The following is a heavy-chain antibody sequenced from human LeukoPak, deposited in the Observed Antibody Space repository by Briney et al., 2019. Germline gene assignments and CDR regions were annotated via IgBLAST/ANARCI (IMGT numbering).Heavy chain of an antibody. J-gene: IGHJ3*02. V-gene: IGHV1-69*04. CDR3: ARDLSRRDAFDI. CDR1: GYTFTSYY. CDR2: IIPILGIA. Sequence: ASVKVSCKASGYTFTSYYMHWVRQAPGQGLEWMGRIIPILGIANYAQKFQGRVTITADKSTSTAYMELSSLRSEDTAVYYCARDLSRRDAFDIWGQGTMVTVSS.